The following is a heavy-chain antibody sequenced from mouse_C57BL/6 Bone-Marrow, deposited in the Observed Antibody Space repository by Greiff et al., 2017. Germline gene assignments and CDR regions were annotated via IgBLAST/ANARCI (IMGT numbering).Heavy chain of an antibody. Sequence: EVQVVESGGGLVQPGGSMKLSCVASGFTFSNYWMNWVRQSPEKGLEWVAQIRLKSDNYATHYAESVKGRFTISRDDSKSSVYLQMNNLRAEDTGIYYCTGPSYSNSTGAMDYWGQGTSVTVSS. D-gene: IGHD2-5*01. CDR2: IRLKSDNYAT. CDR3: TGPSYSNSTGAMDY. CDR1: GFTFSNYW. J-gene: IGHJ4*01. V-gene: IGHV6-3*01.